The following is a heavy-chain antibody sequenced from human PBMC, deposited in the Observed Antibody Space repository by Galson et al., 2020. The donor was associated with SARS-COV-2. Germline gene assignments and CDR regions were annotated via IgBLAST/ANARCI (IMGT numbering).Heavy chain of an antibody. CDR1: GLNFEDRS. CDR3: IKESNNGGLDY. J-gene: IGHJ4*02. D-gene: IGHD1-1*01. CDR2: VNWDSIKI. Sequence: SLKISCVVSGLNFEDRSMHWIRQAPGKGLEWVSGVNWDSIKIGYADSVKGRFTISRDNAKKSLYLQMTSLTIEDTALYYCIKESNNGGLDYWGQGTQVTVSS. V-gene: IGHV3-9*01.